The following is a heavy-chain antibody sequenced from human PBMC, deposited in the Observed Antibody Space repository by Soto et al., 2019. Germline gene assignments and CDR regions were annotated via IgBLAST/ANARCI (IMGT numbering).Heavy chain of an antibody. CDR3: ARDQDCGSGSYYAPFDY. Sequence: QVQLVQSGAEVKKPGSSVKVSCKASGGTFSSYTISWVRQAPGQGLEWMGRIIPILGIANYAQKFQGRVTITADKSTSTAYMELSSLRSEDTAVYYCARDQDCGSGSYYAPFDYWGQGTLVTVSS. V-gene: IGHV1-69*08. D-gene: IGHD3-10*01. CDR2: IIPILGIA. CDR1: GGTFSSYT. J-gene: IGHJ4*02.